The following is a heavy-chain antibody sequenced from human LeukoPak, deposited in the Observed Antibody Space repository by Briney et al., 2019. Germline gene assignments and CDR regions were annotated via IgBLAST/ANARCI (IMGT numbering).Heavy chain of an antibody. Sequence: ASVKVSCKASGYTFSNYGISWVRQAPGQGLEWMGWISAYNGNINYAQKLQGRVTMTTDTSTSTAYMELRNLRSDDTAVHYCAREGLGELTLDYWGQGTLVTVSS. J-gene: IGHJ4*02. CDR1: GYTFSNYG. V-gene: IGHV1-18*01. CDR3: AREGLGELTLDY. D-gene: IGHD3-16*01. CDR2: ISAYNGNI.